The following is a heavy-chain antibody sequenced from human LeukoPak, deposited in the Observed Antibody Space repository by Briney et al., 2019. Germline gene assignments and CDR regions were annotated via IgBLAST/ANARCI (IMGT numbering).Heavy chain of an antibody. CDR1: GYTFTGYY. J-gene: IGHJ4*02. CDR3: ARDVGDSSSWVFLGY. Sequence: ASVKVSCKASGYTFTGYYMHWVRQAPGQGLEWMGWINPNSGGTNYAQKFQGRVTMTRDTSISTAYTGLSRLRSDDTAVYYCARDVGDSSSWVFLGYWGQGTLVTVSS. CDR2: INPNSGGT. V-gene: IGHV1-2*02. D-gene: IGHD6-13*01.